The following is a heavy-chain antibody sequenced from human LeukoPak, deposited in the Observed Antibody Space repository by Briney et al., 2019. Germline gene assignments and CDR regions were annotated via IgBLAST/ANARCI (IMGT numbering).Heavy chain of an antibody. CDR3: ARFSGSYQDY. J-gene: IGHJ4*02. CDR1: GGSISSSSYY. V-gene: IGHV4-39*01. CDR2: IYYSGST. Sequence: SETLSLTCTVSGGSISSSSYYWGWIRQPPGKGLEGIGSIYYSGSTYYNPSLKSRVTISVDTSKNQFSLKLSSVTAADTAVYYCARFSGSYQDYWGQGTLVTVSS. D-gene: IGHD1-26*01.